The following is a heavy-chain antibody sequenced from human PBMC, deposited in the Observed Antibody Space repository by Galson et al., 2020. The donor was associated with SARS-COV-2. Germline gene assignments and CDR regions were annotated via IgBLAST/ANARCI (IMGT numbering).Heavy chain of an antibody. J-gene: IGHJ4*02. CDR1: GFTFNNHA. V-gene: IGHV3-23*01. D-gene: IGHD2-2*01. CDR3: VKSKSDLSKDIVVIPAAPKSCFDF. Sequence: GGSLRLSCAASGFTFNNHAMNWVRQAPGKGLEWVSALTGNGYSTYYADSVNGRFTISRDTSKNTLYLQMNSLRAEDTAVYYCVKSKSDLSKDIVVIPAAPKSCFDFWGQGTLVTVSS. CDR2: LTGNGYST.